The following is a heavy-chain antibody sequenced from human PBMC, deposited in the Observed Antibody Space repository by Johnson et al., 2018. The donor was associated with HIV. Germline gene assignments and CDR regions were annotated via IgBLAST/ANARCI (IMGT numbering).Heavy chain of an antibody. D-gene: IGHD3-16*02. Sequence: VQLVESGGGLVKPGGSLRLSCAASGFTFSNAWMSWVRQAPGKGLEWVGRINSKTDGGTTDYAAPVQGRFTIPRDYSQSTLYLQLSSLKTADTAVYYCATGGNAMYYDYVWGTYRSPDTFDIWGQGTMVTISS. CDR2: INSKTDGGTT. CDR3: ATGGNAMYYDYVWGTYRSPDTFDI. V-gene: IGHV3-15*01. CDR1: GFTFSNAW. J-gene: IGHJ3*02.